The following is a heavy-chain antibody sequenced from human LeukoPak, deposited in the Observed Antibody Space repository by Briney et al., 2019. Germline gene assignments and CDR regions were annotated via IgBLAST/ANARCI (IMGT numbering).Heavy chain of an antibody. CDR3: ARDREYDFWSGYYSGYFDY. D-gene: IGHD3-3*01. Sequence: GGFLRLSCAASGFTFSSYSMNWVRQAPGKGLEWVSYISSSSSTIYYADSVKGRFTISRDNAKNSLYLQMNSLRAEDTAVYYCARDREYDFWSGYYSGYFDYWGQGTLVTVSS. CDR2: ISSSSSTI. CDR1: GFTFSSYS. J-gene: IGHJ4*02. V-gene: IGHV3-48*01.